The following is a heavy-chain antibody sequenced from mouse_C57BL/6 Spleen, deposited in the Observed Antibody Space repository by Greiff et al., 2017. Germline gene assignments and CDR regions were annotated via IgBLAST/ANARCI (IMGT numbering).Heavy chain of an antibody. CDR1: GYTFTDYY. V-gene: IGHV1-26*01. CDR2: INPNNGGT. D-gene: IGHD1-1*01. J-gene: IGHJ1*03. CDR3: ARWYYGSPWYFDV. Sequence: EVQLQQSGPELVKPGASVKISCKASGYTFTDYYMNWVKQSHGKSLEWIGDINPNNGGTSYNQKFKGKATLTVDKSSSTAYMELRSLTSEDSAVYYCARWYYGSPWYFDVWGTGTTVTVSS.